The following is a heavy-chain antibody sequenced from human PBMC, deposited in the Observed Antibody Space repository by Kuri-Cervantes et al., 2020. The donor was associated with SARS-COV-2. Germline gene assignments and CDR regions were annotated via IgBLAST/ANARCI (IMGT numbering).Heavy chain of an antibody. CDR1: GGSISSRNFY. CDR2: IYYSGST. V-gene: IGHV4-39*01. Sequence: SQTLSPTCAVSGGSISSRNFYWGRIRQPPGKGLEWIGIIYYSGSTYYSPSLKSRVPISMDTSKDPFSLKLSSVTAADTAVYYCARHLGGYGDRGFDFWGQGTLVTVSS. D-gene: IGHD4-17*01. CDR3: ARHLGGYGDRGFDF. J-gene: IGHJ4*02.